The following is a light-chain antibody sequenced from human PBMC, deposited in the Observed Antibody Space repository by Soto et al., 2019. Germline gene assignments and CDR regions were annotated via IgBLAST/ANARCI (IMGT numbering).Light chain of an antibody. V-gene: IGKV3-11*01. J-gene: IGKJ4*01. CDR2: DAS. CDR1: QSVSSY. CDR3: QHHSNWLA. Sequence: EIVLTQSPATLSLSPGERSTLCCRASQSVSSYLAWYQQKPGQAPRLLIYDASNRATGIPARFSGSGSGTDFTLTITSLEPEDFAVYYCQHHSNWLAFGGGTKVDIK.